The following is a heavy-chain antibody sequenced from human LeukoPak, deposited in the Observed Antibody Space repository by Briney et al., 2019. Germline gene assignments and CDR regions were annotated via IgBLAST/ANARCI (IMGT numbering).Heavy chain of an antibody. D-gene: IGHD4-23*01. CDR1: GFTFRNYW. CDR2: IKQEGSEK. CDR3: AANGGPFDF. Sequence: GGSLRLSCAASGFTFRNYWMSWVRQAPGKGLEFVANIKQEGSEKYYLDSVKGRFTISRDNAKNSLYLQMNGLRAEDTAVYYCAANGGPFDFWGQGTLVTVSS. V-gene: IGHV3-7*05. J-gene: IGHJ4*02.